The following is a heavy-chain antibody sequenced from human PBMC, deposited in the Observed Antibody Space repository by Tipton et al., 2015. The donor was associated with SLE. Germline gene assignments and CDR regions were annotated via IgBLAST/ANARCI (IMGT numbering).Heavy chain of an antibody. CDR1: GGSISSSSYY. J-gene: IGHJ3*02. D-gene: IGHD6-19*01. Sequence: TLSLTCTVSGGSISSSSYYWGWIRQPPGKGLEWIGSIYYSGSTYYNPSLKSRVTISEDTSKNQFSLKLNSVTAADTAVYYCARLYSSGWSDAFDIWGQGTMVTDSS. CDR2: IYYSGST. V-gene: IGHV4-39*07. CDR3: ARLYSSGWSDAFDI.